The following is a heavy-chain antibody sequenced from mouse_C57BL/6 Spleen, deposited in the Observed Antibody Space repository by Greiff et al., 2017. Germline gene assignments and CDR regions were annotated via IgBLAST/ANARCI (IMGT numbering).Heavy chain of an antibody. CDR1: GYAFTNYL. V-gene: IGHV1-54*01. J-gene: IGHJ2*01. CDR2: INPGSGGT. Sequence: QVQLQQSGAELVRPGTSVKVSCKASGYAFTNYLIEWVKQRPGQGLEWIGVINPGSGGTNYNEKFKGKATLTADKSSSTAYMQLSSLTSEDSAVYFCARGVLRSYFDYWGQGTTLTVSS. D-gene: IGHD1-1*01. CDR3: ARGVLRSYFDY.